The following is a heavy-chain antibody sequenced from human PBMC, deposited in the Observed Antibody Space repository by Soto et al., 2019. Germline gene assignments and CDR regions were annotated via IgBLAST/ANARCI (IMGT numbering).Heavy chain of an antibody. CDR1: GFTISTKY. J-gene: IGHJ3*02. Sequence: EVQLVESGGGLVQPGGSLRLSCAASGFTISTKYMNWVRQAPGKGLEWVSVIYTGGSTYYADPVKGRFPISRDNSKNTLYLQMSSLRAEDSAVYYCARDVSFDIWGQGTLVTVSS. V-gene: IGHV3-66*01. CDR2: IYTGGST. CDR3: ARDVSFDI.